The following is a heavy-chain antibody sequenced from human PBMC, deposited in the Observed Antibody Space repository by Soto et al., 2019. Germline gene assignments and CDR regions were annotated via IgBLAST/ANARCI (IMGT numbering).Heavy chain of an antibody. D-gene: IGHD3-22*01. V-gene: IGHV3-11*06. Sequence: GGSLRLSGAASGFTFSDDDISWIRQAPWKGLEWVSYISSGSSYTNYADSVKGRFTISRDNAKNSLYLQMNSLRAEDTAVYYYSLHSSGYHFALTKVSGNYGMDVCGQGTTVTFSS. CDR1: GFTFSDDD. CDR2: ISSGSSYT. CDR3: SLHSSGYHFALTKVSGNYGMDV. J-gene: IGHJ6*02.